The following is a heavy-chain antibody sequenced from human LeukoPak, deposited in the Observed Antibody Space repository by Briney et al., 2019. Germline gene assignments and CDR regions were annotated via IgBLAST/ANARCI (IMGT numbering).Heavy chain of an antibody. CDR3: ARPGGYYGSGSYLDY. Sequence: GGSLRLSCAASGFTVSSNYMSWVRQAPGKGLEWVSVIYSGGSTYYADSVKGRFTISRDNSKNTLYPQMNSLRAEDTAVYYCARPGGYYGSGSYLDYWGQGTLVTVSS. V-gene: IGHV3-53*01. D-gene: IGHD3-10*01. CDR1: GFTVSSNY. J-gene: IGHJ4*02. CDR2: IYSGGST.